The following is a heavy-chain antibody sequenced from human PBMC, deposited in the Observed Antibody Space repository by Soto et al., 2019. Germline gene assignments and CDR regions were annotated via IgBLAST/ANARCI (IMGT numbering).Heavy chain of an antibody. CDR1: GFTFSSYA. D-gene: IGHD4-17*01. V-gene: IGHV3-30-3*01. CDR3: ARDSFTKGYRDPIDY. CDR2: ISYDGSNK. Sequence: PGGSLRLSCAASGFTFSSYAMHWVRQAPGKGLERVAVISYDGSNKYYADSVKGRFTISRDNSKNTLYLQMNSLRAEDTAVYYCARDSFTKGYRDPIDYWGQGTLVTVSS. J-gene: IGHJ4*02.